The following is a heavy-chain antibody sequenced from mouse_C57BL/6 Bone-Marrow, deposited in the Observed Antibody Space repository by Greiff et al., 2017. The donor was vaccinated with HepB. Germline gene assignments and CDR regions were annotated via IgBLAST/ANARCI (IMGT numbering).Heavy chain of an antibody. CDR2: IYPGSGST. D-gene: IGHD1-1*01. Sequence: VQLQQPGAELVKPGASVKMSCKASGYTFTSYWITWVKQRPGQGLEWIGDIYPGSGSTNYNEKFKSKATLTVDTSSSTAYMQLSSLTSEDSAVYYYARGGITTVEATGPFDYWGQGTTLTVSS. CDR3: ARGGITTVEATGPFDY. CDR1: GYTFTSYW. V-gene: IGHV1-55*01. J-gene: IGHJ2*01.